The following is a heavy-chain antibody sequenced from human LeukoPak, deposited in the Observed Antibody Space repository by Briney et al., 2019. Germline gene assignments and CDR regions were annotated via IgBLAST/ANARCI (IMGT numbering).Heavy chain of an antibody. V-gene: IGHV3-30*02. Sequence: GGSLRLSRAASGFTYSSYGIHWVRQAPGKGLEWVAFIRYDGTNKYYADSVKCRFTISRENSNNTLYLQMNSLRAEDTAVYYCAKEQGNYGRYGHSYFDYWGQGTLVTVSS. CDR2: IRYDGTNK. J-gene: IGHJ4*02. D-gene: IGHD5-12*01. CDR1: GFTYSSYG. CDR3: AKEQGNYGRYGHSYFDY.